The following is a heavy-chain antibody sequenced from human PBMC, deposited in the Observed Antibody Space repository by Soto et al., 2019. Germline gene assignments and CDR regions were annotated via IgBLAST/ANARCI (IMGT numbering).Heavy chain of an antibody. CDR2: IYYSGST. D-gene: IGHD6-6*01. CDR3: ARVRSIAARPQFDY. J-gene: IGHJ4*02. CDR1: GGSISSGGYY. Sequence: PSETLSLTCTVSGGSISSGGYYWSWIRQHPGKGLEWIGYIYYSGSTYYNPSLKSRVTISVDTSKNQFSLKLSSVTAADTAVYYCARVRSIAARPQFDYWGQGTLVTVPQ. V-gene: IGHV4-31*03.